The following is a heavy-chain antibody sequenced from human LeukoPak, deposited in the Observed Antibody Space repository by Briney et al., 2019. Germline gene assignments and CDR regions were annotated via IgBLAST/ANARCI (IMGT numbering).Heavy chain of an antibody. D-gene: IGHD6-19*01. V-gene: IGHV3-48*03. CDR3: ARDKGIAVAGTRYYYYGMDV. CDR2: ISSSGSTI. Sequence: GGSLRLSCAASGFTFSSYEMNWVRQAPGKGLERVSYISSSGSTIYYADSVKGRFTISRDNAKNSLYLQMNSLRAEDTAVYYCARDKGIAVAGTRYYYYGMDVWGQGTTVTVSS. CDR1: GFTFSSYE. J-gene: IGHJ6*02.